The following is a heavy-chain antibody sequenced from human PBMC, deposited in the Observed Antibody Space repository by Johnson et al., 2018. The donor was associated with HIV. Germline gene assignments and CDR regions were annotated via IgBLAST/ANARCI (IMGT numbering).Heavy chain of an antibody. CDR2: IYSGGST. CDR3: AREKGGRHTFDI. CDR1: GFTVSSNY. J-gene: IGHJ3*02. D-gene: IGHD2-21*01. V-gene: IGHV3-66*02. Sequence: MLLVESGGGLVQPGGSLRLSCAASGFTVSSNYMSWVSQAPGKGLEWVSVIYSGGSTYYADSVKGRFTISRDNSKNTLYLQMNSLRAEDTAVYYCAREKGGRHTFDIWGQGTMVTVSS.